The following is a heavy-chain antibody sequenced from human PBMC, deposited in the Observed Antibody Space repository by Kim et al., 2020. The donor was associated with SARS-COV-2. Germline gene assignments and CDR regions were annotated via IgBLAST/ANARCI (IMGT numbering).Heavy chain of an antibody. D-gene: IGHD4-17*01. Sequence: SETLSLTCAVYGGSFSGYYWSWIRQPPGKGLEWIGEINHSGSTNYNPSLKSRVTISVDTSKNQFSLKLSSVTAADTAVYYCARARLRWKGDAFDIWGQGTMFTVSS. CDR3: ARARLRWKGDAFDI. CDR2: INHSGST. J-gene: IGHJ3*02. CDR1: GGSFSGYY. V-gene: IGHV4-34*01.